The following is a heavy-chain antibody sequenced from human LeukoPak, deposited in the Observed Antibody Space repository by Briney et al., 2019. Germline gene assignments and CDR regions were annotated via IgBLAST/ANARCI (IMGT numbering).Heavy chain of an antibody. Sequence: GSLRLSCAASGFTFSTYAMSWVRQAPARGLEWVSSIRGGGDTFYADSVKGRFTLSRDDSRNTVYLQLNNLRVEDTAIYYCAKANWVSTPDAVWWGQGTLVTVSS. J-gene: IGHJ4*02. V-gene: IGHV3-23*01. CDR2: IRGGGDT. D-gene: IGHD3-16*01. CDR3: AKANWVSTPDAVW. CDR1: GFTFSTYA.